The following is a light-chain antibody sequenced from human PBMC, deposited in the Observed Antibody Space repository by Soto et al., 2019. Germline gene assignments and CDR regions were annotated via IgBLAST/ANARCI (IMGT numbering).Light chain of an antibody. CDR2: EVY. Sequence: QSVLTQPPSASGSPGQSVTISCTGTSRDVGGHDYVSWYQQHPGKAPKLMIYEVYKRPSGVPDRFSGSKSGNTASLTVSGLRAEDEAHYYCSSYVTGDSLMFGGGTKVTVL. J-gene: IGLJ3*02. V-gene: IGLV2-8*01. CDR1: SRDVGGHDY. CDR3: SSYVTGDSLM.